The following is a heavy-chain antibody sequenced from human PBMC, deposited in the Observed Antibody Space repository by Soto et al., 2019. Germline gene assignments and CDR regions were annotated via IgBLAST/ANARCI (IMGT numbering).Heavy chain of an antibody. Sequence: QVQLQESGPGLVKPSQTLSLTCTVSGGSISSGDYYWSWIRHPPGKGLEWIGYIYYSGSTYYNPSLKSRVTISVDTSKNQFSLKLSSVTAADTAVYSCARELIVATTHAAYFDYWGQGTLVTVSS. D-gene: IGHD5-12*01. V-gene: IGHV4-30-4*01. CDR2: IYYSGST. CDR3: ARELIVATTHAAYFDY. CDR1: GGSISSGDYY. J-gene: IGHJ4*02.